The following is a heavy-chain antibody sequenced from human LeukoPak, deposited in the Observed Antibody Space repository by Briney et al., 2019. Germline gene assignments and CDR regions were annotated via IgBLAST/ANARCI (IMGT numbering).Heavy chain of an antibody. J-gene: IGHJ6*03. CDR3: ARPVPCSSTSCSLLNYYYYYMDV. Sequence: GGTLRLSCAASGFTFSSYSMNWVRQAPGKGLEWVSSISSSSSYIYYADSVKGRFTISRDNAKNSLYLQMNSLRAEDTAVYYCARPVPCSSTSCSLLNYYYYYMDVWGKGTTVTASS. D-gene: IGHD2-2*01. CDR2: ISSSSSYI. CDR1: GFTFSSYS. V-gene: IGHV3-21*01.